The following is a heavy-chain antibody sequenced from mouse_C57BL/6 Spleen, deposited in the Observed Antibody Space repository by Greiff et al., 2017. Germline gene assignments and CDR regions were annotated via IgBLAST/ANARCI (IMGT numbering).Heavy chain of an antibody. Sequence: EVKVVESEGGLVQPGSSMKLSCTASGFTFSNYYMAWVRQVPEKGLEWVANINYDGSSTYYLASLKSRFIISGDNAKNILYLQMSSLKSEDTATYYCARDRADYGSRGHYFDYWGQGTTLTVSS. J-gene: IGHJ2*01. CDR1: GFTFSNYY. CDR3: ARDRADYGSRGHYFDY. CDR2: INYDGSST. V-gene: IGHV5-16*01. D-gene: IGHD1-1*01.